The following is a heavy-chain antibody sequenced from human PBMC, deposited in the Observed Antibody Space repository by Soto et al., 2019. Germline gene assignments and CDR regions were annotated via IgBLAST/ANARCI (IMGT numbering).Heavy chain of an antibody. D-gene: IGHD3-10*01. CDR1: GFTFSIYG. CDR2: IKQAGSDK. J-gene: IGHJ3*01. Sequence: EVQLVESGGALVQPGGSLRLSCAASGFTFSIYGMYWVRQAPGKGLEFVAVIKQAGSDKYYVDSVKGRFSISRDNAKNSVFLQMDSLRVDDTAVYYCARGAAGAFDLWGQGTTVTVSS. V-gene: IGHV3-7*01. CDR3: ARGAAGAFDL.